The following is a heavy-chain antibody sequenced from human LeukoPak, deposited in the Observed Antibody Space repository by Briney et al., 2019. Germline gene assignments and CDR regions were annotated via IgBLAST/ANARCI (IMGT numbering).Heavy chain of an antibody. Sequence: GGSLRPSCAASGVTFSSYAMSWVRQAPGKGLEWVSAISGSGGSTYYADSVKGRFTISRDNSKNTLYLQVNSLRAEDTAVYYCAKSGSSSWYYHYYGMDVWGQGTTVTVSS. D-gene: IGHD6-13*01. V-gene: IGHV3-23*01. J-gene: IGHJ6*02. CDR2: ISGSGGST. CDR1: GVTFSSYA. CDR3: AKSGSSSWYYHYYGMDV.